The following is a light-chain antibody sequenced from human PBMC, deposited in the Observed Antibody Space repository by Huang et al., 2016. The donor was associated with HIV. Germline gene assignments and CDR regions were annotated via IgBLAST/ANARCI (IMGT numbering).Light chain of an antibody. Sequence: EIVMTQSPATLSVSPGEGATLSCRASQSVSSNLAWYQQKPGQAPRLLIYGGSVRATGVAARFSGSGSGTEFTLSISRLRSEHFAVYYCQQYNNWPQSFGGGTKVEIK. V-gene: IGKV3-15*01. CDR1: QSVSSN. CDR3: QQYNNWPQS. CDR2: GGS. J-gene: IGKJ4*01.